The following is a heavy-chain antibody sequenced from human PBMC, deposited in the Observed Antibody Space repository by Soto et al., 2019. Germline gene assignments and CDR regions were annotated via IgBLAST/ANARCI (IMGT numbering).Heavy chain of an antibody. CDR2: IYHSGST. J-gene: IGHJ6*02. D-gene: IGHD4-4*01. V-gene: IGHV4-4*02. Sequence: SETLSLTCAVSGGSISSSNWWSWVRQPPGKGLEWIGEIYHSGSTNYNPSLKSRVTISVDKSKNQFSLKLSSVTAADTAVYYCARVKADYSNYYYYYGMDVGGQGTTVTVSS. CDR3: ARVKADYSNYYYYYGMDV. CDR1: GGSISSSNW.